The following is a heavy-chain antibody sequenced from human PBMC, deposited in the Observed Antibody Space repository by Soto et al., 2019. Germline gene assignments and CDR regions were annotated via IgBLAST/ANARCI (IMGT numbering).Heavy chain of an antibody. J-gene: IGHJ6*03. Sequence: GGSLRLSCAASGFTFSYYYMSGVRQAPGKGLEWVGFIRNKANGGTTEYTTSVKGRFTISRDDSKSITYLQMKSLKTEDTAVYYCSRASSSSWYGSSPYYYYYMDVWGKGTTVTVSS. CDR2: IRNKANGGTT. V-gene: IGHV3-49*04. D-gene: IGHD6-13*01. CDR3: SRASSSSWYGSSPYYYYYMDV. CDR1: GFTFSYYY.